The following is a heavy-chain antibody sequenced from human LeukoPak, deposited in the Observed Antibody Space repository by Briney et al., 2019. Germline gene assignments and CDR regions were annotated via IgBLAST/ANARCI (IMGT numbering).Heavy chain of an antibody. V-gene: IGHV1-69*04. Sequence: GASVKVSCKASGGTFSSYAIRWVRQAPGQGLEWMGRIIPILGIANYAQKFQGRVTITADKSTSTAYMELRSLRSEDTAVYSCPRGSYYDSRGYYYYPYYFDYWGQGTLVTVSS. CDR3: PRGSYYDSRGYYYYPYYFDY. D-gene: IGHD3-22*01. CDR1: GGTFSSYA. J-gene: IGHJ4*02. CDR2: IIPILGIA.